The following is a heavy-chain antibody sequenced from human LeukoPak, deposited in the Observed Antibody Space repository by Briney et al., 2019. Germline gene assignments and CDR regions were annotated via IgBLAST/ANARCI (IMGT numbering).Heavy chain of an antibody. CDR3: ASIAVAYYFDY. CDR1: GFTFSSYW. CDR2: IKQDGSEK. Sequence: VGSPRLSCAASGFTFSSYWMSWVRQAPGKGLEWVANIKQDGSEKYYVDSVKGRFTISRDNAKNSLYLQMNSLRAEDTAVYYCASIAVAYYFDYWGQGTLVTVSS. V-gene: IGHV3-7*01. J-gene: IGHJ4*02. D-gene: IGHD6-19*01.